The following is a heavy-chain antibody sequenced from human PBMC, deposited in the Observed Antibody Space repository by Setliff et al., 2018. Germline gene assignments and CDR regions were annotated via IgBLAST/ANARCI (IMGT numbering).Heavy chain of an antibody. Sequence: SETLSLTCTVSGDSLSNAPYYWNWIRHLPGKGLDWIGYIFYSGTTHYNPSLESRVSFSIDTSRNQFSLILKSVTAADTAVYYCARAPLQPAERTFDRWGPGTLVTVSS. J-gene: IGHJ4*02. V-gene: IGHV4-30-4*01. CDR1: GDSLSNAPYY. CDR3: ARAPLQPAERTFDR. CDR2: IFYSGTT.